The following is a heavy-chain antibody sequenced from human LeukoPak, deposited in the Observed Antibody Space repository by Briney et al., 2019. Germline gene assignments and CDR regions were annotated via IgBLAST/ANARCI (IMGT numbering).Heavy chain of an antibody. CDR2: IYHSGNT. V-gene: IGHV4-38-2*01. CDR1: AYSISSTYY. J-gene: IGHJ3*02. CDR3: ARGALSDAFDI. Sequence: PSETLSLTCGVSAYSISSTYYWGWIRQPPGKGLEWIGSIYHSGNTYYNPSLKSRVTISVDTPKNQFSLKLNSVTAADTAVYYCARGALSDAFDIWGHRSLVTVSS. D-gene: IGHD1-26*01.